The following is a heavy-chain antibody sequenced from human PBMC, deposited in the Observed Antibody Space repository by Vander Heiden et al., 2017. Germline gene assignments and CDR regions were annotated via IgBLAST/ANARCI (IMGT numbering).Heavy chain of an antibody. CDR3: AKKGSYSNYVYYYYGMDV. V-gene: IGHV3-30*18. CDR1: GFTFRSYG. J-gene: IGHJ6*02. D-gene: IGHD4-4*01. CDR2: ISYDGSNK. Sequence: QVQLVASGGGVVQPGRSLRLSCAASGFTFRSYGMHWVRQAPGKGLEWVAVISYDGSNKYYADSVKGRFTISRDNSKNTLYLQMNSLRAEDTAVYYCAKKGSYSNYVYYYYGMDVWGQGTTVTVSS.